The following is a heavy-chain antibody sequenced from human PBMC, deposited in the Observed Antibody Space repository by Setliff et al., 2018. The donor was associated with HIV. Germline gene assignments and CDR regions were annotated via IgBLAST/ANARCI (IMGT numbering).Heavy chain of an antibody. V-gene: IGHV4-31*03. CDR3: ARFARDPTD. CDR2: IYYSGST. CDR1: GGSISSGGYY. Sequence: SETLSLTCTVSGGSISSGGYYWSWIRQHPGKGLEWIGYIYYSGSTNYNPSLKSRVTISVDTSTSQFSLRLNSLTAADTAMYYCARFARDPTDWGRGILVTVSS. J-gene: IGHJ4*02.